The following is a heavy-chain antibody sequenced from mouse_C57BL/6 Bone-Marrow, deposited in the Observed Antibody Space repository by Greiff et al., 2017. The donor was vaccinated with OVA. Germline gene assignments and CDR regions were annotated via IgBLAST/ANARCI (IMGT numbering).Heavy chain of an antibody. D-gene: IGHD1-1*01. V-gene: IGHV1-61*01. CDR1: GYTFTSYW. Sequence: QVQLQQPGAELVRPGSSVKLSCKASGYTFTSYWMDWVKQRPGQGLEWIGNIYPSDSETHYNQKFKDKATLTVDKSSSTAYMQLSSLTSEDSAVYYCARRLLRDYAMDYWGQGTSVTVSS. J-gene: IGHJ4*01. CDR2: IYPSDSET. CDR3: ARRLLRDYAMDY.